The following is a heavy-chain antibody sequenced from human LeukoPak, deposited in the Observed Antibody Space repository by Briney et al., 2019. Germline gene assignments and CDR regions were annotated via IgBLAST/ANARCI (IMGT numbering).Heavy chain of an antibody. V-gene: IGHV3-23*01. CDR2: MSGSGGTT. D-gene: IGHD2-15*01. Sequence: GGSLRLSCAAFGFSFSSYPMTWVRQAPGKGLEWGSGMSGSGGTTYYTDSVKGRFTISRDNSKNTVYLQMNSLRAEDTATYYCAKWTGYCTGGSCYDGGGYIDFWGQGALVTVSS. J-gene: IGHJ4*02. CDR1: GFSFSSYP. CDR3: AKWTGYCTGGSCYDGGGYIDF.